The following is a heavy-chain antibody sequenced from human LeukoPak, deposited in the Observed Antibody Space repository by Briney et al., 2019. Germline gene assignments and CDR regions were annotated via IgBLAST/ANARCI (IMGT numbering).Heavy chain of an antibody. CDR3: AKEEQVGAFDY. CDR1: GFTFSSYG. CDR2: ISYDGSNK. V-gene: IGHV3-30*18. D-gene: IGHD1-26*01. Sequence: PGRSLRLSCAASGFTFSSYGMHWVRQAPGKGLEWVAVISYDGSNKYYADSVKGRFTISRDNSKNTLYLQMNSLRAEDTAVYYCAKEEQVGAFDYWDQGTLVTVSS. J-gene: IGHJ4*02.